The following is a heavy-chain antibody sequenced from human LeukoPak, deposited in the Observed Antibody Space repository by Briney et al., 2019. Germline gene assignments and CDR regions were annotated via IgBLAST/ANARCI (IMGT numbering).Heavy chain of an antibody. CDR1: GFTFSDYY. D-gene: IGHD2-2*02. CDR2: ISGSGGST. CDR3: AKPPPDIVVVPAAIPFDY. J-gene: IGHJ4*02. Sequence: PGGSLRLSCAASGFTFSDYYMSWIRQAPGKGLEWVSAISGSGGSTYYADSVKGRFTISGDNSKNTLYLQMNSLRAEDTAVYYCAKPPPDIVVVPAAIPFDYWGQGTLVSVSS. V-gene: IGHV3-23*01.